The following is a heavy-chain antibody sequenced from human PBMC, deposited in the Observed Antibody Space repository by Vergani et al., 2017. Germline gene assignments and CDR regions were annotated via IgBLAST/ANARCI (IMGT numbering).Heavy chain of an antibody. J-gene: IGHJ5*02. V-gene: IGHV4-59*01. D-gene: IGHD2/OR15-2a*01. CDR3: ARDRDLYCRSTTSGHNWFDP. Sequence: QVQLQESGPGLVKPSETLSLTCTVSGAAIKDFYWSWFRQPPGKGLEWIGYVYYTGSTTYNPSLKSRVTISVDTSNNQFSLRMTSLTAADTAIYYCARDRDLYCRSTTSGHNWFDPWGQGSLVTVSS. CDR1: GAAIKDFY. CDR2: VYYTGST.